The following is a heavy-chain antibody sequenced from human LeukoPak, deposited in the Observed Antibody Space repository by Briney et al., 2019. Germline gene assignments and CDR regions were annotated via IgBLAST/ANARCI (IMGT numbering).Heavy chain of an antibody. Sequence: PGGSLRLSYAASGFTFSSYAMSWVRQAPGKGLEWVSAISGSGGSTYYADSVKGRFTISRDNSKNTLYLQMNSLRAEDTAVYYCAKLANHYYDSSGYESYFDYWGQGTLVTVSS. V-gene: IGHV3-23*01. J-gene: IGHJ4*02. CDR3: AKLANHYYDSSGYESYFDY. CDR2: ISGSGGST. CDR1: GFTFSSYA. D-gene: IGHD3-22*01.